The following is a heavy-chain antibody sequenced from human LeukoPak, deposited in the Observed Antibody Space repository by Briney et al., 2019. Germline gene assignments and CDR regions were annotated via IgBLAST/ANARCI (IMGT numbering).Heavy chain of an antibody. V-gene: IGHV3-30-3*01. CDR3: ASGPY. CDR2: ISYDGSNK. Sequence: PGRSLRLSCAASGFTFSSYAMHWVRQAPGKGLEWVAVISYDGSNKYYADSVKGRFTISRDNSKNTLYLQMNSLRVEDTAVYYCASGPYWGQGTLATVSS. CDR1: GFTFSSYA. D-gene: IGHD3-10*01. J-gene: IGHJ4*02.